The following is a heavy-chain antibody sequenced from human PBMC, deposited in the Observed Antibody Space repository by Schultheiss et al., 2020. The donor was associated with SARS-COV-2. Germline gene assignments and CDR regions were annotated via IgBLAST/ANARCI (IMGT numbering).Heavy chain of an antibody. V-gene: IGHV1-69*05. CDR3: ARDAYEGIVAEPGALGYSYYGMDV. CDR2: IIPIFGTA. Sequence: SVKVSCKASGGTFSSYAISWVRQAPGQGLEWMGGIIPIFGTANYAQKFQGRVTMTTDILTSTAFLELRRLRSDDTAVYYCARDAYEGIVAEPGALGYSYYGMDVWGQGTSVTVSS. D-gene: IGHD2-2*01. CDR1: GGTFSSYA. J-gene: IGHJ6*01.